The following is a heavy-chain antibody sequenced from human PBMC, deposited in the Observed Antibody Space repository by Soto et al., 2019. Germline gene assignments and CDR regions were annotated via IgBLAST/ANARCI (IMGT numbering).Heavy chain of an antibody. Sequence: PSETLSLTCTVSGGSISSSSYYWGWIRQPPGKGLEWIGSIYYSGSTYYNPSLKSRVTISVDTSKNQFSLKLSSVTAADTAVYYCARVLSYSSGWYYFDYWGQGTLVTVS. CDR3: ARVLSYSSGWYYFDY. J-gene: IGHJ4*02. CDR1: GGSISSSSYY. D-gene: IGHD6-19*01. CDR2: IYYSGST. V-gene: IGHV4-39*01.